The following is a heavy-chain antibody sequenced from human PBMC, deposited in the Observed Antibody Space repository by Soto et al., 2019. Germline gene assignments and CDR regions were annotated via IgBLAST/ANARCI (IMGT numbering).Heavy chain of an antibody. CDR1: VFTFSSYE. V-gene: IGHV3-48*03. CDR3: ARDQRRYEDGMDV. CDR2: ISSSGSTI. Sequence: SLRLSCSASVFTFSSYEMNWVRQAPGKGLEWVSYISSSGSTIYYAGSVKGRFTISRDNAKNSLYLQMNSLRAEDTAVYYCARDQRRYEDGMDVWGQGTTVTVSS. D-gene: IGHD1-20*01. J-gene: IGHJ6*02.